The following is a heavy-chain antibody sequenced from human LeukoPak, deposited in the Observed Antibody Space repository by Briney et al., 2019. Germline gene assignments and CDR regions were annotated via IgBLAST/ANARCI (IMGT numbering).Heavy chain of an antibody. D-gene: IGHD2-15*01. CDR3: ARVGLGYCSGGTCSPGWFDP. J-gene: IGHJ5*02. CDR2: IHYSGNT. CDR1: GGSISGYY. V-gene: IGHV4-59*01. Sequence: SETLSLTCTVSGGSISGYYWSWIRQPPGKGLEYIGYIHYSGNTYYSPSLKGRLTISLDTSKNQFSLKLSSVTAADTAVYFCARVGLGYCSGGTCSPGWFDPWGQGTLVTVSS.